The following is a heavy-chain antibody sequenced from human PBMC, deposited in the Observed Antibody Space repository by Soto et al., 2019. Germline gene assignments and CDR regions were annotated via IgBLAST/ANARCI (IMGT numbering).Heavy chain of an antibody. J-gene: IGHJ5*02. V-gene: IGHV4-59*01. CDR2: IDSSGST. CDR1: DDSSSSYK. D-gene: IGHD6-25*01. Sequence: TSETLSLTCTFSDDSSSSYKWSWIRQPPGRRLEWIGYIDSSGSTNYNPSLKSRVTISVDTSKNQFSLKLSSVTAADTAVYYCARPHGGSSGWDNWFDPWGQGTLVTVSS. CDR3: ARPHGGSSGWDNWFDP.